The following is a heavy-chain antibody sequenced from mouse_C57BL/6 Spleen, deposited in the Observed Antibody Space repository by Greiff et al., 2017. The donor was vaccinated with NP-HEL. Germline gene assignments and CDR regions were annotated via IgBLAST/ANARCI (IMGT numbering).Heavy chain of an antibody. CDR2: INPSNGGT. J-gene: IGHJ4*01. V-gene: IGHV1-53*01. Sequence: VQLQQPGTELVKPGASVKLSCKASGYTFTSYWMHWVKQRPGQGLEWIGNINPSNGGTNYNAKFQSKATLTVDTSSSTAYMQLSSLTSEDSAVYCCAREKNVYYYAMDYWGQGTSVTVSS. CDR1: GYTFTSYW. CDR3: AREKNVYYYAMDY.